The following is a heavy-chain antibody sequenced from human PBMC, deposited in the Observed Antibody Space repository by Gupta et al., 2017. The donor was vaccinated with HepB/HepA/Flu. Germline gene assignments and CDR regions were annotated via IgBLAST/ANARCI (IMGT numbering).Heavy chain of an antibody. V-gene: IGHV1-8*03. CDR1: GYTFTSYD. Sequence: QVQLVQSGAEVKKPGASVKVSCKASGYTFTSYDINWVRQATGQGLEWMGWMNPNSGNTGYAQKFQGRVTITRNTSISTAYMELSSLRSEDTAVYYCARAGTITMIGGDYYYYYMDVWGKGTTVTVSS. CDR2: MNPNSGNT. J-gene: IGHJ6*03. CDR3: ARAGTITMIGGDYYYYYMDV. D-gene: IGHD3-22*01.